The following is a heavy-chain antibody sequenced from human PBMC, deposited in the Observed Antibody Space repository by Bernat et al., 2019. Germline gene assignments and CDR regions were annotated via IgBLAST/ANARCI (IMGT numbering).Heavy chain of an antibody. J-gene: IGHJ4*02. V-gene: IGHV4-31*03. Sequence: QVQLQESGPGQVKPSQTLSLTCTVSGGSISSGGYYWSWIRQHPGKSLEWIGYIYYSGTTYYNPSLRSRLTISVDTSRNQFSLRLSSVTAADTAVYYCASLMVRGTQIDYWGQGTLVTVSS. CDR1: GGSISSGGYY. CDR3: ASLMVRGTQIDY. CDR2: IYYSGTT. D-gene: IGHD3-10*01.